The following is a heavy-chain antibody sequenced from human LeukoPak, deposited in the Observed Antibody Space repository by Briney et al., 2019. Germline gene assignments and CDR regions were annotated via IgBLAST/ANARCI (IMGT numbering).Heavy chain of an antibody. CDR3: AKGTYGSGWTD. CDR2: ISGSGATI. CDR1: GFTFSSCA. V-gene: IGHV3-23*01. J-gene: IGHJ4*02. Sequence: GGSLRLSCAASGFTFSSCAMTWVRQAPGKGLEWVSTISGSGATIHYADSVKGRFTISRDNSKNTVYLQMNSLSAEDTAVYYCAKGTYGSGWTDWGQGSLVTVSS. D-gene: IGHD6-19*01.